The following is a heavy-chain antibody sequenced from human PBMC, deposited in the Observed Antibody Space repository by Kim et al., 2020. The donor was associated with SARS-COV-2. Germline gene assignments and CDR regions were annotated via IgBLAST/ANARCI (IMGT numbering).Heavy chain of an antibody. CDR1: GGSISSGGYY. D-gene: IGHD3-22*01. CDR3: ARIADYYDSSGYPFPLNYYGMDV. V-gene: IGHV4-31*03. CDR2: IYYSGST. J-gene: IGHJ6*02. Sequence: SETLSLTCTVSGGSISSGGYYWSWIRQHPGKGLEWIGYIYYSGSTYYNPSLRSRVTISVDTSKNQFSLKLSSVTAADTAVYYCARIADYYDSSGYPFPLNYYGMDVWGQGTTVTVSS.